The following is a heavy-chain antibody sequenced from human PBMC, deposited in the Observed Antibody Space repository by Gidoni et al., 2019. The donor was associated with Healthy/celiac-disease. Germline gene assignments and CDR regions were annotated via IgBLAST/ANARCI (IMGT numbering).Heavy chain of an antibody. D-gene: IGHD3-22*01. CDR3: ARDCKHYDSSGYPDY. J-gene: IGHJ4*02. Sequence: QVQLVESGGGVVQPGRSLRLSCAASGFTFSRYGMHWVRQAPGKGLEWVAVIWYDGSNKYYADSVKGRFTISRDNSKNTLYLQMNSLRAEDTAVYYCARDCKHYDSSGYPDYWGQGTLVTVSS. CDR1: GFTFSRYG. V-gene: IGHV3-33*01. CDR2: IWYDGSNK.